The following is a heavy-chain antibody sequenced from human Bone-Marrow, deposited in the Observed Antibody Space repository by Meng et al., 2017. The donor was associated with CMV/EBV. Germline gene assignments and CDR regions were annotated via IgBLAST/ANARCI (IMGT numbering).Heavy chain of an antibody. CDR3: TTDYSRTSGWYVSAH. J-gene: IGHJ4*01. CDR2: VYRNGST. D-gene: IGHD6-19*01. Sequence: GGSLRLSCAASGISVDDKYMSWVRQTPGKGLEWVSLVYRNGSTSYADSVKGRFTISRDTFTNMLYLQMDSLRPEDAAIYYCTTDYSRTSGWYVSAHWGHETRVTVSS. V-gene: IGHV3-66*02. CDR1: GISVDDKY.